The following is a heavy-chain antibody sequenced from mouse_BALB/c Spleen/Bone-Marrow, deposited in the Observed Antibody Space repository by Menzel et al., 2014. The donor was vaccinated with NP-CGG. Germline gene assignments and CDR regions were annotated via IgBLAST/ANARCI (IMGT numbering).Heavy chain of an antibody. CDR2: ILPGSGST. V-gene: IGHV1-9*01. CDR1: GYTLXSYW. J-gene: IGHJ4*01. Sequence: VKLVESGAELMKPGASVKISCKATGYTLXSYWIEWVKQRPGHGLEWIGEILPGSGSTNYNEKFKGKATFTADTSSNTAYMQLSSLTSEDSAVYYCARGIDYYAMDYWGQGTSVTVSS. CDR3: ARGIDYYAMDY.